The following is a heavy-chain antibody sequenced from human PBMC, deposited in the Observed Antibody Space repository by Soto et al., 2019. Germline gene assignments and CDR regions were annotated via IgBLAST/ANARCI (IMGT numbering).Heavy chain of an antibody. CDR1: GGSISSNYYY. J-gene: IGHJ4*02. Sequence: QLQLQESGPGLVKPSETLSLTCTVSGGSISSNYYYWGWIRQPPGKGLEWIGSIYYSGSTYYTPSLKSRVTLSVDTSKNQFALRLSSVTAADTAVYYCARPSGGCLYYFDYWCQGTLVTVSS. D-gene: IGHD1-26*01. CDR3: ARPSGGCLYYFDY. CDR2: IYYSGST. V-gene: IGHV4-39*01.